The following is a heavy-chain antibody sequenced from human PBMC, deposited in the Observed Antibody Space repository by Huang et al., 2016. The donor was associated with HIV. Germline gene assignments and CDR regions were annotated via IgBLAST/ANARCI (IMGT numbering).Heavy chain of an antibody. J-gene: IGHJ4*02. V-gene: IGHV1-8*01. CDR2: VKPNSGKT. CDR1: GYIFSNYD. D-gene: IGHD6-19*01. CDR3: ARLTSGWYQDY. Sequence: QVQLVQSGPEVKKPGASVKVSCQTSGYIFSNYDINWVRQAPGQVLQWMGLVKPNSGKTAYGQNFQGRVTLTRSTSTGAAYMVLNSLTSQDTAVYYCARLTSGWYQDYWGQGTLVTVSS.